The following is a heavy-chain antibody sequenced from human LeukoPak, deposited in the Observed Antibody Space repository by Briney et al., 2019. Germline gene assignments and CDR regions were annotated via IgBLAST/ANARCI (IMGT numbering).Heavy chain of an antibody. Sequence: ASVKVSCKASGYTFTTYGISWVRQAPGQGPEWMGWISPYNGDTNFGRNLQDRVIMTTDTSTSTAYMELRSLRSDDTAVYYCARSDGGPNIHDYWGQGTLVTVSS. D-gene: IGHD5-24*01. CDR2: ISPYNGDT. J-gene: IGHJ4*02. CDR1: GYTFTTYG. V-gene: IGHV1-18*01. CDR3: ARSDGGPNIHDY.